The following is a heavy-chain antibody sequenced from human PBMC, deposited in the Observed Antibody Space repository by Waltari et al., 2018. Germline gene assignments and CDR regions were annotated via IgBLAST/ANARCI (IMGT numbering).Heavy chain of an antibody. CDR3: ARDSSTSSTQWRGFRRRLVYIYNGMDV. V-gene: IGHV3-48*03. Sequence: EAQLVESGGGLVQPGGSLRLACAASGFTFSDFAMIWVRQAPGHGLEWIAYIDRSGNTVYYADSVRGRFSISRENAQNSVYLQMSGLRAEDSALYFCARDSSTSSTQWRGFRRRLVYIYNGMDVWGQGTTVTVSS. J-gene: IGHJ6*02. CDR2: IDRSGNTV. D-gene: IGHD6-19*01. CDR1: GFTFSDFA.